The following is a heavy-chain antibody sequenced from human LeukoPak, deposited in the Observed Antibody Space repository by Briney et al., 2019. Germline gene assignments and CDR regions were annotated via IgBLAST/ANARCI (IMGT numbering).Heavy chain of an antibody. CDR2: ISSSSTTI. Sequence: GGSLRLSCAASGFTFSTYELYWVRQAPGKGLEWISYISSSSTTIKYAGSVRGRFTISRDGARESLYLQMNSLRAEDTAIYYCGAGRQYVGAFDIWGQGTLVTVPS. CDR3: GAGRQYVGAFDI. CDR1: GFTFSTYE. V-gene: IGHV3-48*03. J-gene: IGHJ3*02. D-gene: IGHD3-16*01.